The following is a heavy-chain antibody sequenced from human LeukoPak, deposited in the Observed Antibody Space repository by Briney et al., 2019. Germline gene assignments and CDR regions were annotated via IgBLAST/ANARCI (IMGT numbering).Heavy chain of an antibody. CDR3: ARGGDYHDGSGYYGPFDY. D-gene: IGHD3-22*01. CDR1: GGSISSLY. CDR2: FSYRGTS. V-gene: IGHV4-59*11. Sequence: PSETLSLTCTVSGGSISSLYWSWIRQSPGKGLEWIASFSYRGTSNFNPSLESRVTISIDTSKSQFSLRLNSVTSADTAVYYCARGGDYHDGSGYYGPFDYWGLGTLVTVSS. J-gene: IGHJ4*02.